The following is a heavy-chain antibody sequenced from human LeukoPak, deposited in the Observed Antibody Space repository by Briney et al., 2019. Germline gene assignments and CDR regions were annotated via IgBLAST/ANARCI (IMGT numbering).Heavy chain of an antibody. D-gene: IGHD2-15*01. J-gene: IGHJ4*02. CDR2: FYAEHGET. V-gene: IGHV1-24*01. Sequence: GASMKVSCKLSGYTLTDLSIQWLRKAPGKGLEWMGGFYAEHGETIYAQKLQGRVTMTDDTSTDTAYMELSSLRPEGTAGYYCATEVRYRSGDRWYLAFDFWGQGTLVIVSS. CDR3: ATEVRYRSGDRWYLAFDF. CDR1: GYTLTDLS.